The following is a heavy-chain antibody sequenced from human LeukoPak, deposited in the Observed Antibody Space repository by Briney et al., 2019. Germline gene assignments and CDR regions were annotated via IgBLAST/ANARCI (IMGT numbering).Heavy chain of an antibody. CDR1: GFTFSGST. V-gene: IGHV3-73*01. Sequence: GGSLRLSCAASGFTFSGSTMHWVRQASGKGLEWVGRIRSKTSSYATAYTASVKGRFTISRDDSKNTAYLQMNSLKTEDTAVYYCARDWGVSARPGYMDVWGKGTTVTVSS. D-gene: IGHD6-6*01. CDR2: IRSKTSSYAT. CDR3: ARDWGVSARPGYMDV. J-gene: IGHJ6*03.